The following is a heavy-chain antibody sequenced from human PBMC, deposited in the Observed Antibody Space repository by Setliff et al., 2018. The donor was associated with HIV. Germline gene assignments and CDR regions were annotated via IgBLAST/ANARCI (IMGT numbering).Heavy chain of an antibody. V-gene: IGHV1-3*01. J-gene: IGHJ1*01. CDR3: ARDIGGWSETETEYFQY. Sequence: ASVKVSCKASGYTFNSYAMHWVRQAPGQRLEWMGWINAGNGNTKYSQKFQGRVTITRDTSARTVYMDLVSLISEDTAVCYCARDIGGWSETETEYFQYWGQGTLVTVSS. D-gene: IGHD6-19*01. CDR2: INAGNGNT. CDR1: GYTFNSYA.